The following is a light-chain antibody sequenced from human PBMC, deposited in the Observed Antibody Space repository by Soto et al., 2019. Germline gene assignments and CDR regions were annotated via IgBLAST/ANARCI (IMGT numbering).Light chain of an antibody. V-gene: IGLV1-44*01. CDR1: SSNIGSHT. Sequence: QSVLTQPPSTSGTPGQRVAISCSGTSSNIGSHTVNWYQQLPGTAPKLLIYGDDQRPSGIPDRFSGSKSGTSASLAISGLHSEDGVDYYCQVWDSGTGVFGGGTKLTVL. J-gene: IGLJ2*01. CDR3: QVWDSGTGV. CDR2: GDD.